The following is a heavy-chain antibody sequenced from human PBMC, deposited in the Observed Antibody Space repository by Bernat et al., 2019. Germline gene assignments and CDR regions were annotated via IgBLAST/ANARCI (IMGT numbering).Heavy chain of an antibody. Sequence: EVQLVDSGGDLVQPGGPLRLSCAASEFTFSSYWMSWVRQAPGKGLEWVANIKQDGSEKYYVDSVKGRFTISRDNAKNSLYLQMSSLRAEDTAAYYCARFAEIYDFWSGYFTHWYFDLWGRGTLVTVSS. V-gene: IGHV3-7*03. D-gene: IGHD3-3*01. CDR3: ARFAEIYDFWSGYFTHWYFDL. J-gene: IGHJ2*01. CDR1: EFTFSSYW. CDR2: IKQDGSEK.